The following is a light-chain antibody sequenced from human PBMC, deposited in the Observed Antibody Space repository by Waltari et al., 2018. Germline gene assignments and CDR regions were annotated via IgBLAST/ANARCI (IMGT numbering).Light chain of an antibody. CDR2: GAS. CDR1: QFSRNS. J-gene: IGKJ1*01. CDR3: QQYGSTLSGT. Sequence: VLTQTPGTLSLSPGESATLPCRASQFSRNSLAWYQQKPGQPPRLLIFGASTRSISIPDRFSGSGSGTDFTLTINRVEPADFAVYYCQQYGSTLSGTFGQGTKLEIK. V-gene: IGKV3-20*01.